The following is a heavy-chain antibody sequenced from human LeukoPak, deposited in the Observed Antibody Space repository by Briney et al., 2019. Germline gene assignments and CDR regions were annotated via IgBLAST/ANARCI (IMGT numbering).Heavy chain of an antibody. V-gene: IGHV1-2*02. CDR1: GYTFTDYY. CDR3: ARDLAITMVRGVNNFDY. CDR2: INPNSGGT. D-gene: IGHD3-10*01. J-gene: IGHJ4*02. Sequence: ASVKVSCKASGYTFTDYYMHWVRQAPGQGLEWMGWINPNSGGTNYAQKFQGRVTMTRDTSISAAYMELSRLRSDDTAVYYCARDLAITMVRGVNNFDYWGQGTLVTVSS.